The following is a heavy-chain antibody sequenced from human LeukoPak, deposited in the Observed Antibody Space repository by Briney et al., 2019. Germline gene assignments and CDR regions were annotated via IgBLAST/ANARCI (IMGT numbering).Heavy chain of an antibody. CDR2: INPNSGGT. CDR1: GYTFTGYY. Sequence: ASVKVSCKDTGYTFTGYYLHWVRQAPGQGLEWMGWINPNSGGTNYAQKFQGRVTMTRDTSISTAYMELSRLRSDDTAVYYCARELNYDISGYYFYYWGQRTLVTVSS. D-gene: IGHD3-22*01. V-gene: IGHV1-2*02. CDR3: ARELNYDISGYYFYY. J-gene: IGHJ4*02.